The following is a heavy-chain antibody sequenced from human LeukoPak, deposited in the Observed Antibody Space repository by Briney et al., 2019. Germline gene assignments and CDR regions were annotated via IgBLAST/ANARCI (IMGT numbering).Heavy chain of an antibody. CDR3: SRALEI. V-gene: IGHV3-21*01. Sequence: GGSLRLSCAASGFTFNDYGMSWVRQAPGKGLEWVSSISSSSIYIHYADSVKGRFTISRDNAKNSLYLQMNSLRVEDTAVYYCSRALEIWGQGTLVTVSS. CDR1: GFTFNDYG. J-gene: IGHJ4*02. CDR2: ISSSSIYI.